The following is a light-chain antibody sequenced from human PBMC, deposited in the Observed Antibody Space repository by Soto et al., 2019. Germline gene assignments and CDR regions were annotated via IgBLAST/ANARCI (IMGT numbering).Light chain of an antibody. CDR3: QQYGSSLS. Sequence: EIVLTQSPGTRSLSPGERATLSCRASQSGSSSYLAWYQQKPGQAPRLLIYGASSRATGIPDRFSGSGSGTDFTLTISRLEPEDLAVYYCQQYGSSLSVGQGTKVEIK. CDR2: GAS. CDR1: QSGSSSY. J-gene: IGKJ1*01. V-gene: IGKV3-20*01.